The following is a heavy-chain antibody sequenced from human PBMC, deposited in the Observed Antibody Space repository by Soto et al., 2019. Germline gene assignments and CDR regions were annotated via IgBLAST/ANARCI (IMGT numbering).Heavy chain of an antibody. CDR3: ARDRSGYCSSTSCRQREYNWFDP. D-gene: IGHD2-2*01. Sequence: SVKGSCKASGGAFSSYAISWVRQAPGQGLEWMGGIIPIFGTANYAQKFQGRVTITADESTSTAYMELSSLRSEDTAVYYCARDRSGYCSSTSCRQREYNWFDPWGQGTLVTVSS. J-gene: IGHJ5*02. CDR2: IIPIFGTA. CDR1: GGAFSSYA. V-gene: IGHV1-69*13.